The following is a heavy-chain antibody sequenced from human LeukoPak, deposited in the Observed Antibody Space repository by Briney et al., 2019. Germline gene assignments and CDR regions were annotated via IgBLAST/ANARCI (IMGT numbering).Heavy chain of an antibody. CDR2: IYYNGGT. CDR1: GGSIRSYY. Sequence: PSETLSLTCTVSGGSIRSYYWSWIRQAPERGLEYIGYIYYNGGTNYNPSLKRRVTISVDTSKNQFSLELRSVTAADSAVYYCARLTRFYYYMDVWGKGTTVTISS. CDR3: ARLTRFYYYMDV. V-gene: IGHV4-59*03. D-gene: IGHD1-14*01. J-gene: IGHJ6*03.